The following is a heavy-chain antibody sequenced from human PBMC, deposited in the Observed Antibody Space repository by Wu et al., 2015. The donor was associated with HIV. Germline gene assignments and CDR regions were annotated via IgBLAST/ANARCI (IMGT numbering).Heavy chain of an antibody. CDR3: ARLKMDAGFSRGLNKGKDWYFDL. D-gene: IGHD1/OR15-1a*01. CDR1: AGSISSSDYY. J-gene: IGHJ2*01. CDR2: IYYSGNT. Sequence: QVQLEESGPGLVKPSQTLSLNCSVSAGSISSSDYYWNWIRQPPGKGLEWIGHIYYSGNTYYNPSLDRRVTITIDTSKNQFSLKLTSMTAAGTAVYYCARLKMDAGFSRGLNKGKDWYFDLWGRGALITVSS. V-gene: IGHV4-30-4*08.